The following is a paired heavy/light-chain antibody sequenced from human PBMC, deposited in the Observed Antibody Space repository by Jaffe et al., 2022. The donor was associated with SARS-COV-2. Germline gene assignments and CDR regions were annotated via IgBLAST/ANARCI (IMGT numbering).Heavy chain of an antibody. J-gene: IGHJ4*02. CDR2: IYWDDDK. Sequence: QITLKESGPTLVKPTQTLTLTCTFSGFSLSTSGVGVGWIRQPPGKALEWLALIYWDDDKRYSPSLKSRLTITKDTSKNQVVLTMTNMDPVDTATYYCAHSSRVSRGLWFGELLYGCYFDYWGQGTLVTVSS. D-gene: IGHD3-10*01. CDR1: GFSLSTSGVG. CDR3: AHSSRVSRGLWFGELLYGCYFDY. V-gene: IGHV2-5*02.
Light chain of an antibody. CDR1: QGISSY. CDR3: QQLNSYLALT. Sequence: DIQLTQSPSFLSASVGDRVTITCRASQGISSYLAWYQQKPGKAPKLLIYAASTLQSGVPSRFSGSGSGTEFTLTISSLQPEDFATYYCQQLNSYLALTFGGGTKVEIK. J-gene: IGKJ4*01. V-gene: IGKV1-9*01. CDR2: AAS.